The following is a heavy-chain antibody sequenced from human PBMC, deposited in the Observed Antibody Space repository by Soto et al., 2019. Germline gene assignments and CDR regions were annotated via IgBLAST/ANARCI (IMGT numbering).Heavy chain of an antibody. J-gene: IGHJ3*02. CDR2: IYYSGST. Sequence: QLQLQESGPGLVKPSETLSLTCTVSGGSISSSSYYWGWIRQPPGKGLEWIGSIYYSGSTYYNPSLKSRVAISGDTSKNQFSLKLSSVTAADTAVYYCARHLFSSGWYLIWGQGTMVTVSS. CDR3: ARHLFSSGWYLI. V-gene: IGHV4-39*01. D-gene: IGHD6-19*01. CDR1: GGSISSSSYY.